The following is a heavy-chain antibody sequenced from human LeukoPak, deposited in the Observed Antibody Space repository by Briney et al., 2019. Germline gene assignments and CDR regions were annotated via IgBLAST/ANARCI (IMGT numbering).Heavy chain of an antibody. D-gene: IGHD1-26*01. CDR3: APSGSYQSY. J-gene: IGHJ4*02. CDR2: INPNSGST. Sequence: ASVKVSYKPSGYTFTGYYMLWVRQAPGQGRDWIGWINPNSGSTNYAQKFQGRVTMTRDTSISTAYMELSRLRSDDTAFYYCAPSGSYQSYWGQGTLVTVSS. CDR1: GYTFTGYY. V-gene: IGHV1-2*02.